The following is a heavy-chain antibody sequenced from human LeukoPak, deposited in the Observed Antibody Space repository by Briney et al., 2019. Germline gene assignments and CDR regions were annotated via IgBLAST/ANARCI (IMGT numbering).Heavy chain of an antibody. CDR3: ARPYYDSSGYYPYYFDY. Sequence: SVKVSCKASGGTFSSYAISWVRQAPGQGLECMGGIIPIFGTANHAQKFQGRVTITADESTSTAYMELSSLRSEDTAVYYCARPYYDSSGYYPYYFDYWGQGTLVTVSS. CDR1: GGTFSSYA. CDR2: IIPIFGTA. D-gene: IGHD3-22*01. J-gene: IGHJ4*02. V-gene: IGHV1-69*13.